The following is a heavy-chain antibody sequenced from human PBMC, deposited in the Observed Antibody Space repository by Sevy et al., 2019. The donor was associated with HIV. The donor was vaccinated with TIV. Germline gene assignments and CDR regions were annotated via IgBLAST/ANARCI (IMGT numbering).Heavy chain of an antibody. CDR3: AKDPCYYDSGSCKWFEP. J-gene: IGHJ5*02. D-gene: IGHD3-10*01. CDR1: GFTFSRYG. Sequence: GGSLRLSCAASGFTFSRYGMHWVRQAPGKGLEWVAFMNYDGGKTYYADSVKGRFSISRDNSKNTVYLQLNSLRPEDTAVYYCAKDPCYYDSGSCKWFEPWGQGTLVTVSS. V-gene: IGHV3-30*02. CDR2: MNYDGGKT.